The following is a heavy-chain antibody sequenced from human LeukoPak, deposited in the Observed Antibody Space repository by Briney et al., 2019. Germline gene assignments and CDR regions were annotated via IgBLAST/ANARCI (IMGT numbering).Heavy chain of an antibody. J-gene: IGHJ6*04. CDR2: IIPIFGTA. CDR1: GGTFSSYA. V-gene: IGHV1-69*13. CDR3: ARCKCSSTSCYGGGYYYGMDV. Sequence: SVKVSCKASGGTFSSYAISWVRQAPGQGFEWMGGIIPIFGTANYAQKFQGRVTITADESTSTAYMELSSLRSEDTAVYYCARCKCSSTSCYGGGYYYGMDVWGKGTTVTVSS. D-gene: IGHD2-2*01.